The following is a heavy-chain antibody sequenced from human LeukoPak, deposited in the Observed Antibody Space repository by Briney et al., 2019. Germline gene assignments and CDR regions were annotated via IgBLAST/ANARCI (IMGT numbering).Heavy chain of an antibody. CDR1: GGSISSYY. Sequence: SETLSLTCTVSGGSISSYYWSWIRQPAGKGLEWIGRIYTSGSTNYNPSLKSRVTISVDTSKNQFSLNLSSVTAADTAVYYCARVGTYCRSSSCWDYFDYWGQGTLVTVSS. J-gene: IGHJ4*02. V-gene: IGHV4-4*07. D-gene: IGHD2-2*01. CDR3: ARVGTYCRSSSCWDYFDY. CDR2: IYTSGST.